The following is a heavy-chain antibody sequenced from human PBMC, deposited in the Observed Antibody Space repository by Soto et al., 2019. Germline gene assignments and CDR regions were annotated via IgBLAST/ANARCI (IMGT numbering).Heavy chain of an antibody. V-gene: IGHV5-10-1*01. CDR3: ARLSGYSSNYFDY. CDR1: GYSFTSYW. J-gene: IGHJ4*02. Sequence: GESVKISCXGSGYSFTSYWISWVRQMPGKGLEWMGRIDPSDSYTNYSPSFQGHVTISADKSISTAYLQWSSLKASDTAMYYCARLSGYSSNYFDYWGQGTLVTVSS. D-gene: IGHD3-22*01. CDR2: IDPSDSYT.